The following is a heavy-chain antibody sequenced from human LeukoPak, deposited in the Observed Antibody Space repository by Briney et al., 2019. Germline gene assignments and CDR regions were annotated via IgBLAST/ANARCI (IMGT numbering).Heavy chain of an antibody. D-gene: IGHD6-19*01. J-gene: IGHJ4*02. CDR1: GSTFSSYG. CDR2: IWYDGSNK. V-gene: IGHV3-33*01. CDR3: AREGGIAVAAYFDY. Sequence: PGGSLRLSCAASGSTFSSYGMHWVRQAPGKGLEWVAVIWYDGSNKYYADSVKGRFTISRDNSKNTLYLQMNSLRAEDTAVYYCAREGGIAVAAYFDYWGQGTLVTVSS.